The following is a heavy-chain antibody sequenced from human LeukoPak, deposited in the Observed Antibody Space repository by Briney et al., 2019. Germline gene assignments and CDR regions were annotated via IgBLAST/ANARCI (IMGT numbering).Heavy chain of an antibody. Sequence: SETLSLTCAVYGGSFSGYYWSWTRPPPGKGLEWIGEINHRGSTNYNPSLKSRVTISVDTSKNQFSLKLSSVTAADTAVYYCARGDSSSNAAFDIWGQGTMVTVSS. CDR3: ARGDSSSNAAFDI. V-gene: IGHV4-34*01. J-gene: IGHJ3*02. CDR2: INHRGST. D-gene: IGHD6-13*01. CDR1: GGSFSGYY.